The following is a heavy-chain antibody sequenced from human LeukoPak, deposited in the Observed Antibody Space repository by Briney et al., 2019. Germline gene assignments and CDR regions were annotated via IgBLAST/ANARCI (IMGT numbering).Heavy chain of an antibody. D-gene: IGHD3-22*01. CDR1: GGTFSSYT. V-gene: IGHV1-69*02. J-gene: IGHJ4*02. CDR3: WAYYYDSSGYYSDY. CDR2: IIPILGIA. Sequence: VKVSCKASGGTFSSYTISWVRQAPGQGLEWMGRIIPILGIANYAQKFQGRVTITADKSTSTAYMELSSLRSEDTAVHYCWAYYYDSSGYYSDYWGQGTLVTVSS.